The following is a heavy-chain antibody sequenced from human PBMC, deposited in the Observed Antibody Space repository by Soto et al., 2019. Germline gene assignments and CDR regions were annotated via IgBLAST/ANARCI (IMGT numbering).Heavy chain of an antibody. CDR2: VHYTGSA. Sequence: QLQLQESGPGLVKPSETLSLTCSVSGDSLSSSYYYWGWIRQPPGERLEWIASVHYTGSAYYSPSLRSRVTISVDTSNNDFSLKVDSVSAADTALYYCARQGINRGFGPGAFDIWGQGTTVIVSS. CDR1: GDSLSSSYYY. V-gene: IGHV4-39*01. CDR3: ARQGINRGFGPGAFDI. J-gene: IGHJ3*02. D-gene: IGHD1-20*01.